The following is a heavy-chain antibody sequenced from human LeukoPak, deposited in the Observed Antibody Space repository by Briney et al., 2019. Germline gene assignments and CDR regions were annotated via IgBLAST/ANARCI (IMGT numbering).Heavy chain of an antibody. J-gene: IGHJ3*01. D-gene: IGHD3-22*01. CDR1: GFTFSFYA. CDR2: ISSNGGNT. Sequence: GGSLRLSCSASGFTFSFYAMGWVRQAPGKGLEYVSAISSNGGNTYYADSVKGRFTISRDNSKNTLYLQMNSLRADDTAVYYCVKGFPHYYDSSGFGAFDVCGQGAIFSASS. CDR3: VKGFPHYYDSSGFGAFDV. V-gene: IGHV3-64D*09.